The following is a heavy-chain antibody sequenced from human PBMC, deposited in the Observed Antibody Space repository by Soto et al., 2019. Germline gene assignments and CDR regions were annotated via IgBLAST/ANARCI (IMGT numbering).Heavy chain of an antibody. J-gene: IGHJ6*02. CDR1: GFTFSSYG. D-gene: IGHD1-26*01. CDR2: IWYDGSNK. Sequence: QVQLVESGGGVVQPGRSLRLSCAASGFTFSSYGMHWVRQAPGKGLEWVAVIWYDGSNKYYADSVKGRFTISRDNSKNTLYLQMNSLRAEDTAVYYCARAASGSYYYYYGMDVWGQGTTVTVSS. CDR3: ARAASGSYYYYYGMDV. V-gene: IGHV3-33*01.